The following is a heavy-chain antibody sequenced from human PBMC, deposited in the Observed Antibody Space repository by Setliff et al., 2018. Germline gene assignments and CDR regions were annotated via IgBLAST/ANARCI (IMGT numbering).Heavy chain of an antibody. CDR2: TSDDESDK. V-gene: IGHV3-30*04. J-gene: IGHJ4*02. CDR1: GFTFRRFA. CDR3: VTKIADDFDY. Sequence: GESLKISCGAFGFTFRRFAMHWVRQAPGKGLEWVAVTSDDESDKHYADSVKGRFTISRDNFKNMVYLEMDILRVDDTAVYYCVTKIADDFDYWGQGTLVTVS. D-gene: IGHD2-21*01.